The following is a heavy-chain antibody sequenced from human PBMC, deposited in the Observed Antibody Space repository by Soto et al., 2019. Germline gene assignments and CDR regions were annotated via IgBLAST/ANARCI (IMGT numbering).Heavy chain of an antibody. CDR2: IYSRGST. J-gene: IGHJ3*02. CDR3: ARETPESAFDI. V-gene: IGHV3-53*01. Sequence: GGSLRLSCAASGFTVSSNYMSWVRQAPGKGLEWVSVIYSRGSTYYAESVKGRFTISRDNSKNTLYLQMNSLRAEDTAVYYCARETPESAFDIWGQGTMVTVSS. CDR1: GFTVSSNY.